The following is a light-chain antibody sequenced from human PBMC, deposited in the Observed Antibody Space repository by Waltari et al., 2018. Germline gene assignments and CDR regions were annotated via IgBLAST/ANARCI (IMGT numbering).Light chain of an antibody. CDR1: QSVLFSSNGNTY. Sequence: DIVMTQSTDSLAVSLGERATIHCKSRQSVLFSSNGNTYFAWYQQKSGQPPKLLIYWASTRESGVPDRFSGSGSGTYFTLTISSLQAEDVAVYYCQQYYSTPWKFGQGTKVEIK. V-gene: IGKV4-1*01. J-gene: IGKJ1*01. CDR3: QQYYSTPWK. CDR2: WAS.